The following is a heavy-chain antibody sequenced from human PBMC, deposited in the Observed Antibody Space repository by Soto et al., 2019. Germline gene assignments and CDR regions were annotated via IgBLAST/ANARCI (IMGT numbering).Heavy chain of an antibody. CDR2: IYARGTT. Sequence: EVQLVESGGGLIQPGGSLRLSCAASGFTVSNNYMTWVRQAPGKGLEWVSIIYARGTTYYADSVKGRFTISRDKSDNTLYLHMNNLRAEDTAMYYCARERDTTGYILRYWGQGTLVTVSS. J-gene: IGHJ4*02. D-gene: IGHD3-9*01. V-gene: IGHV3-53*01. CDR1: GFTVSNNY. CDR3: ARERDTTGYILRY.